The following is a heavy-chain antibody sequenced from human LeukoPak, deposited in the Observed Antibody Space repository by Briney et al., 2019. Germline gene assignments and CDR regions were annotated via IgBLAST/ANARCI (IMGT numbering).Heavy chain of an antibody. J-gene: IGHJ6*03. Sequence: GGSLKLSCAASGFTFSSYAMHWVRQAPGKGLEYVSAISSNGGSTYYANSVKGRFTISRDNAKNSLYLQMNSLRAEDTAVYYCAREGYDFWSGYSYYYYMDVWGKGTTVTVSS. CDR3: AREGYDFWSGYSYYYYMDV. D-gene: IGHD3-3*01. V-gene: IGHV3-64*01. CDR2: ISSNGGST. CDR1: GFTFSSYA.